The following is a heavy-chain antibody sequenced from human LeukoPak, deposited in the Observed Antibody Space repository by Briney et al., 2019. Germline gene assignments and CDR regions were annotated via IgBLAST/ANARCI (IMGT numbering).Heavy chain of an antibody. Sequence: AETLSLTCTVSGRSISSYYWSWIRQPAGKGLEWIGRIYTSGSTNYNPSLKSRVTMSVDTSKNQFSLKLSSVTAADTAVYYCAKGSIAARPSYYYYYMDVWGKGTTVTVSS. CDR1: GRSISSYY. CDR3: AKGSIAARPSYYYYYMDV. D-gene: IGHD6-6*01. V-gene: IGHV4-4*07. J-gene: IGHJ6*03. CDR2: IYTSGST.